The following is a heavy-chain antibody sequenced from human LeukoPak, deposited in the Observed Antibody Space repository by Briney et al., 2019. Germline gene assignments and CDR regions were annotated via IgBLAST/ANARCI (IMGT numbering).Heavy chain of an antibody. J-gene: IGHJ4*02. D-gene: IGHD3-10*01. CDR2: LSGSGGTT. CDR1: GFTFSSDV. V-gene: IGHV3-23*01. CDR3: AKDYPGALLYFDC. Sequence: GGSLRLSCAASGFTFSSDVMSWVRQAPGKGLEWVSALSGSGGTTYYADSVRGRFTISRDNSKNTLYLQVNSLRAEDTAVYYCAKDYPGALLYFDCWGQGTLVTVSS.